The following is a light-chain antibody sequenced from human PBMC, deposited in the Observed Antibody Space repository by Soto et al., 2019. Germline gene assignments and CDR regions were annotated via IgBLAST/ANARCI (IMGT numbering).Light chain of an antibody. CDR1: QSISSW. V-gene: IGKV1-5*03. CDR3: QQSFT. CDR2: KAS. Sequence: DIQMTQSPSTLSASVGDRVTITCRASQSISSWLAWYQQKPGKAPKLLIYKASTLESGVPSRFSGSGSGTEFTLTIRSLQPDDFATYYCQQSFTFGPGTKVDIK. J-gene: IGKJ3*01.